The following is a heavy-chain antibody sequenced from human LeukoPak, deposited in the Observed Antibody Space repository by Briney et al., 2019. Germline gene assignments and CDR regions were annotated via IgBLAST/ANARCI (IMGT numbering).Heavy chain of an antibody. D-gene: IGHD3-16*01. J-gene: IGHJ6*02. CDR3: ANHRWGYGMDV. CDR2: IKQDGSEK. CDR1: GFTFSSYW. V-gene: IGHV3-7*01. Sequence: GRSPRLSCAASGFTFSSYWINWVRQAPGKGLEWVAKIKQDGSEKYYVDSVKGRFTISRDNAKNSLYLQMNSLRAEDTAVYYCANHRWGYGMDVWGQGTTVTVSS.